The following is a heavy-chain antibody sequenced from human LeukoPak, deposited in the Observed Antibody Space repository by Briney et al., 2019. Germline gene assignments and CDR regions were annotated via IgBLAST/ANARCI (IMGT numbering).Heavy chain of an antibody. D-gene: IGHD1-26*01. CDR1: GYTFTSYE. V-gene: IGHV1-8*03. Sequence: ASVKVSCKASGYTFTSYEINWVRQATGQGLEWMGWMNPNSGNTGYAQKFQGRVTITRNTSISTAYMELSSLRSEDTAVYYCARSGGGRGSYTVDYWGQGTLVTVSS. CDR3: ARSGGGRGSYTVDY. J-gene: IGHJ4*02. CDR2: MNPNSGNT.